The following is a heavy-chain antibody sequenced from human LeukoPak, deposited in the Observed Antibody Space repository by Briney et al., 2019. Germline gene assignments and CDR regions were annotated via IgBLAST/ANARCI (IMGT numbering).Heavy chain of an antibody. CDR3: ARGGDYYDSRGIRNQ. V-gene: IGHV3-48*03. J-gene: IGHJ4*02. CDR1: GFTFSSYE. CDR2: ISSSGSTI. Sequence: GGSLRLSCAASGFTFSSYEMNWVRQAPGKGLGGVSNISSSGSTIYYADSVKGRFTISRDNAKNSLYLQMNSLRAEDTAVYYCARGGDYYDSRGIRNQWGQGTLVTASS. D-gene: IGHD3-22*01.